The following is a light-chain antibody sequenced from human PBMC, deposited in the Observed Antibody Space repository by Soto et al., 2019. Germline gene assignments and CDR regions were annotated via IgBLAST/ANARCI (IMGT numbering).Light chain of an antibody. CDR2: GAS. CDR1: QSVSSSY. J-gene: IGKJ2*01. CDR3: QQYGSSPYT. V-gene: IGKV3-20*01. Sequence: EIVLTQSPGTLSLSPGERATLSCRASQSVSSSYLAWYQQKPGQAPRLLIYGASSRATGIPDRFSGSGSGRDFTLTISRLEPEEFAVDYWQQYGSSPYTFGQGPKLEIK.